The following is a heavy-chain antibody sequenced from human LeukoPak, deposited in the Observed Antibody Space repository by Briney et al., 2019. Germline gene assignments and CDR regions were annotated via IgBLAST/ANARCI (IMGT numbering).Heavy chain of an antibody. J-gene: IGHJ4*02. CDR1: GGSISSSSYY. CDR2: IYYSGST. Sequence: PSETLSLTCTVSGGSISSSSYYWGWIRQPPGKGLEWIGSIYYSGSTYYNPSLKSRVTISVDTSKNQFSLKLSSVTAADTAVYYCASIAVAGTGLDYWGQGTLVTVSS. CDR3: ASIAVAGTGLDY. D-gene: IGHD6-19*01. V-gene: IGHV4-39*01.